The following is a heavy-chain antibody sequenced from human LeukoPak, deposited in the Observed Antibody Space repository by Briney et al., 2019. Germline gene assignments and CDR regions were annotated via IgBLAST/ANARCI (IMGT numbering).Heavy chain of an antibody. CDR2: INHSGST. V-gene: IGHV4-34*01. Sequence: SETLSLTCAVYGGSFSGYYWSWIRQPPGKGLEWIGEINHSGSTNYNPSLKSRVTISVDTSKNQFSLKLSSVTAADTAVYYCARASAVAGRNFQYYHYGMDVWGQGTTVTVSS. CDR1: GGSFSGYY. CDR3: ARASAVAGRNFQYYHYGMDV. D-gene: IGHD6-19*01. J-gene: IGHJ6*02.